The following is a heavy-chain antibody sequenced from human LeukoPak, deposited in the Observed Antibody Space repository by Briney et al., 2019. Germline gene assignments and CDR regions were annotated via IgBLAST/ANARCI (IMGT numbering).Heavy chain of an antibody. D-gene: IGHD1-14*01. CDR1: GFTFSSYA. V-gene: IGHV3-30*02. CDR2: IRYDGSNK. Sequence: PGGSLRLSCAASGFTFSSYAKHWVRQAPGKGLEWVAFIRYDGSNKYYADSVKGRFTISRDNSKNTLYLQMNSLRSEDTAVYYCAREIESHHHDAFDIWGQGTMVTVSS. J-gene: IGHJ3*02. CDR3: AREIESHHHDAFDI.